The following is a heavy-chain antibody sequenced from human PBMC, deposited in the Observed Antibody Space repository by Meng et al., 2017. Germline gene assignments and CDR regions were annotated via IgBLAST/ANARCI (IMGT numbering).Heavy chain of an antibody. CDR1: GYNFPDYY. CDR3: ARDEDISAAGKLFGDY. V-gene: IGHV1-2*06. J-gene: IGHJ4*02. D-gene: IGHD6-25*01. CDR2: INPKSGDT. Sequence: QGQVVLLGAGVKKPGASVEVSGKPAGYNFPDYYIHWVRRAPGQGLEWMGRINPKSGDTHYAQKFQARVTMTGDTSISTAYMELSGLRSDDTAMYYCARDEDISAAGKLFGDYWGQGTLVTVSS.